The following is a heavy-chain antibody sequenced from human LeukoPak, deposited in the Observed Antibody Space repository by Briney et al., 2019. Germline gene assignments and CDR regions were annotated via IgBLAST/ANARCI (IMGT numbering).Heavy chain of an antibody. V-gene: IGHV3-21*01. CDR1: GFTFSSYS. J-gene: IGHJ4*02. D-gene: IGHD3-22*01. Sequence: GGSLRLSCAASGFTFSSYSMNWVRQAPGKGLEWVSSISSSSSYIYYADSVEGRFTISRDNAKNSLYLQMNSLRAEDTAVYYCAREDYYDSSGYPPFDYWGQGTLVTVSS. CDR3: AREDYYDSSGYPPFDY. CDR2: ISSSSSYI.